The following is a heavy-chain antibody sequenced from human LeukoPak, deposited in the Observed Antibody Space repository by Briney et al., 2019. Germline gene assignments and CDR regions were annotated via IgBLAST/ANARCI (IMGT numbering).Heavy chain of an antibody. CDR3: ARGSMENYFDY. CDR2: IYTSGST. CDR1: GGPISSGSYY. J-gene: IGHJ4*02. D-gene: IGHD2-2*01. V-gene: IGHV4-61*02. Sequence: SETLSLTCTVSGGPISSGSYYWSWIRQPAGKGLEWIGRIYTSGSTNYNPSLKSRVTISVDTSKNQFSLKLSSVTAADTAVYYCARGSMENYFDYWGQGTLVTVSS.